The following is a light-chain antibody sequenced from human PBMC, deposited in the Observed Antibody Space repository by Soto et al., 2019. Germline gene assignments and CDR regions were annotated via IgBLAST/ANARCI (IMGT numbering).Light chain of an antibody. CDR1: QALNTR. CDR2: LTS. J-gene: IGKJ2*01. Sequence: EIVLTQSPATLSAFPGDRVTLSCRASQALNTRLAWYQHKPGQAPRLLIYLTSNRAAGVPARFSAWGSETDFTLTISDVEPEDFAVYYCQQYNSYPYTFGQGTKLEIK. V-gene: IGKV3D-11*01. CDR3: QQYNSYPYT.